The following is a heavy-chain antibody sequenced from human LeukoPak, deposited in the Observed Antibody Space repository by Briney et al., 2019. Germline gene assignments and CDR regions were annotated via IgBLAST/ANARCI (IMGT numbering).Heavy chain of an antibody. CDR2: FDPEDGET. V-gene: IGHV1-24*01. CDR1: GYTFTGHY. CDR3: ATDRGRIAVAGLKLRTHYGMDV. Sequence: ASVKVSCKASGYTFTGHYMHWVRQAPGQGLEWMGGFDPEDGETIYAQKFQGRVTMTEDTSTDTAYMELSSLRSEDTAVYYCATDRGRIAVAGLKLRTHYGMDVWGQGTTVTVSS. J-gene: IGHJ6*02. D-gene: IGHD6-19*01.